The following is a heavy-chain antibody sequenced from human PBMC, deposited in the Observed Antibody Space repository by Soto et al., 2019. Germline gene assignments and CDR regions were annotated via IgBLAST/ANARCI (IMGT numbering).Heavy chain of an antibody. CDR2: MNPNSGNT. CDR3: ARRGYTSSCYYYYYYGMDV. J-gene: IGHJ6*02. V-gene: IGHV1-8*01. Sequence: QVQLVQSGAEVKKPGASVKVSCKASGYTFTSYDINWVRQATGQGLEWMGWMNPNSGNTGYAQKFQGRVTMTRTTSISTAYMELSSLRSEDTAVYYCARRGYTSSCYYYYYYGMDVWGQGTTVTVSS. CDR1: GYTFTSYD. D-gene: IGHD6-13*01.